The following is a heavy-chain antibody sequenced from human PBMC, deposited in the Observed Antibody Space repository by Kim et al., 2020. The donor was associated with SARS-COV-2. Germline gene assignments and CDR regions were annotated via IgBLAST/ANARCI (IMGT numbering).Heavy chain of an antibody. Sequence: AQKCQGRVTITADESTSTAYMELSSLRSEDTAVYYCAGALTTVTTGKFDYWGQGTLVTVSS. CDR3: AGALTTVTTGKFDY. J-gene: IGHJ4*02. D-gene: IGHD4-4*01. V-gene: IGHV1-69*01.